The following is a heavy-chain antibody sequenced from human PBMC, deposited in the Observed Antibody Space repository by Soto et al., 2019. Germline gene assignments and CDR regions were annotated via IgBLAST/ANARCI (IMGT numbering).Heavy chain of an antibody. D-gene: IGHD5-12*01. V-gene: IGHV3-30-3*01. CDR3: ARDGGYVDFDY. Sequence: QVQLVESGGGGVQPGRSLRLSCAASGFTFSSYAMHWVRRAPGKGLEWVAVISYDGSNKYYADSVKGRFTISRDNSKNTLYLQMNSLRAEDTAVYYCARDGGYVDFDYWGQGTLVTVSS. J-gene: IGHJ4*02. CDR2: ISYDGSNK. CDR1: GFTFSSYA.